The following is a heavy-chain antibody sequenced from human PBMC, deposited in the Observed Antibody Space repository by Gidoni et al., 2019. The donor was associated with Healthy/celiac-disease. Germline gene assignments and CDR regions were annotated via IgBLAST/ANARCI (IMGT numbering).Heavy chain of an antibody. D-gene: IGHD1-26*01. CDR1: GFTFSSYS. CDR3: ASLTARAYSGSYRGGY. J-gene: IGHJ4*02. CDR2: ISSSSSTI. Sequence: EVQLVESGGGLVQPGGSLRLSCAASGFTFSSYSMNWVRQAPGQGLEWVSYISSSSSTIYYADSVKGRFTISRDNAKNSLYLQMNSLRDEDTAVYYCASLTARAYSGSYRGGYWGQGTLVTVSS. V-gene: IGHV3-48*02.